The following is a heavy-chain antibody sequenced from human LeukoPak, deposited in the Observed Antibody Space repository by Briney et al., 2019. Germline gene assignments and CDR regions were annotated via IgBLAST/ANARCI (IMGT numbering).Heavy chain of an antibody. CDR3: AKEGVGATSFDY. D-gene: IGHD1-26*01. CDR2: ISYEGSNK. J-gene: IGHJ4*02. CDR1: GFTFSSYA. Sequence: GGSLRLSCAASGFTFSSYAMHWVRQAPGKGLEWVAVISYEGSNKYYADSVKGRFTISRDNSENTLYLQMNSLRAEDTAVYYCAKEGVGATSFDYRGQGTLVTVSS. V-gene: IGHV3-30*04.